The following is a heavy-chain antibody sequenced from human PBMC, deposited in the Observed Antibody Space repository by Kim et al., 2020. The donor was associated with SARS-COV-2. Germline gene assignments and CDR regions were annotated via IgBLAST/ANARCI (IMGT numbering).Heavy chain of an antibody. Sequence: GGSLRLSCAASGFTFSSYGMHWVRQAPGKGLEWVAVISYDGSNKYYADSVKGRFTIPRDNSKNTLYLQMNSLRAEDTAVYYCARDPAYVIGYDFRPYYFDYWGQGTLVTVSS. CDR1: GFTFSSYG. D-gene: IGHD5-12*01. CDR2: ISYDGSNK. CDR3: ARDPAYVIGYDFRPYYFDY. J-gene: IGHJ4*02. V-gene: IGHV3-33*05.